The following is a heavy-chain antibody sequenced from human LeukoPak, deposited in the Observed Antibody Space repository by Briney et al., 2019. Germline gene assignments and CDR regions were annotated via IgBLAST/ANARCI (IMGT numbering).Heavy chain of an antibody. CDR2: ISSSGSTI. Sequence: GGSLRLSCAASGFTFSSYEMNWVRQAPGKGLEWVSYISSSGSTIYYADSVKGRFTISRDNARNSLYLQMNSLRAEDTAVYYCARDHFRSDYDILTGRGGFDPWGQGTLVTVSS. D-gene: IGHD3-9*01. CDR3: ARDHFRSDYDILTGRGGFDP. J-gene: IGHJ5*02. V-gene: IGHV3-48*03. CDR1: GFTFSSYE.